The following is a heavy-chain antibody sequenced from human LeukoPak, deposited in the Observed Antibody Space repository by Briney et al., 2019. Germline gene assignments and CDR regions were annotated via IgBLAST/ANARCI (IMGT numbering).Heavy chain of an antibody. CDR3: AREDFRILTHYYYAMDV. Sequence: ASVKVSCKASGYTFTGYYMHWVRQAPGQGLEWMGWINPNSGGTNYAQKFQGRVTMPRDTSISTAYMELSRLRSDDTAVYYCAREDFRILTHYYYAMDVWGQGTTVTVSS. CDR1: GYTFTGYY. CDR2: INPNSGGT. J-gene: IGHJ6*02. D-gene: IGHD3/OR15-3a*01. V-gene: IGHV1-2*02.